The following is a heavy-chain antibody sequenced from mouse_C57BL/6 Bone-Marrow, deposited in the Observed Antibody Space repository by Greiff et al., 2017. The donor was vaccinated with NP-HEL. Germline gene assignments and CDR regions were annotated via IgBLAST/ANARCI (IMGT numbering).Heavy chain of an antibody. CDR3: AKPGGLDYGSSYPYWYFDV. CDR1: GFSLTSYG. CDR2: IWGDGST. Sequence: QVQLKESGPGLVAPSQSLSITCTVSGFSLTSYGVSWVRQPPGKGLEWLGVIWGDGSTNYHSAPISRLSISKDNSKSQVFLKLNSLQTDDTATYYCAKPGGLDYGSSYPYWYFDVWGTGTTVTVSS. D-gene: IGHD1-1*01. J-gene: IGHJ1*03. V-gene: IGHV2-3*01.